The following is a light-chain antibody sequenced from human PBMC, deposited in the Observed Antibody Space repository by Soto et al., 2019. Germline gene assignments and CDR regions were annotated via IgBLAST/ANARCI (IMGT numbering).Light chain of an antibody. CDR2: LNSDGSH. J-gene: IGLJ2*01. V-gene: IGLV4-69*01. CDR3: QTWGTGIQV. Sequence: QSVLTQSPSASASLGAPVKLTCTLSSGHSNYAIAWHQQQPEKGPRYLMKLNSDGSHSKGDGIPDRFSGSSSGAERYLTISSLQSEDEADYYCQTWGTGIQVFGGGTKLTVL. CDR1: SGHSNYA.